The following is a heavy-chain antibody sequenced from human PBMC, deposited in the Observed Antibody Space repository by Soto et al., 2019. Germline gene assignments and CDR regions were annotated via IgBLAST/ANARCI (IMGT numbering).Heavy chain of an antibody. CDR3: ARTLAAAGHGAFDY. D-gene: IGHD6-13*01. CDR1: GGSISPYY. CDR2: IYYAGTS. V-gene: IGHV4-59*08. Sequence: SETLSLTCTVSGGSISPYYWSWIRQPPGKGLEWVGYIYYAGTSSYNPSLKSRVTISVDTSKNQFSLKLSSVTAADTAVYFCARTLAAAGHGAFDYWGQGLLVTVSS. J-gene: IGHJ4*02.